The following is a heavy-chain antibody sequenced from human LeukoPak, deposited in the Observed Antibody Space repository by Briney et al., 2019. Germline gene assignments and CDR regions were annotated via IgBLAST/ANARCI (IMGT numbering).Heavy chain of an antibody. D-gene: IGHD3-22*01. V-gene: IGHV3-66*01. J-gene: IGHJ4*02. CDR3: AGPYYDSSGYIRH. CDR1: GFTFSSYA. CDR2: IYSGGST. Sequence: GGSLRLSCAASGFTFSSYAMSWVRQAPGKGLEWVSVIYSGGSTYYADSVKGRFTISRDNSKNTLYLQMNSLRAEDTAVYYCAGPYYDSSGYIRHWGQGTLVTVSS.